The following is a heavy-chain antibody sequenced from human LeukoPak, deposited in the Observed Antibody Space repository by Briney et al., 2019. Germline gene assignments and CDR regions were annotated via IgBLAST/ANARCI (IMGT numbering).Heavy chain of an antibody. CDR2: INHSGST. J-gene: IGHJ3*02. Sequence: GSLRLSCAAPGFTFIKYGMTWIRQPPGKGLEWIGEINHSGSTNYNPSLKSRVTISVDTSENQFSLKLSSVTPADTAVYYCARGGITMIVVASPTCAFDIWGQGTMVTVSS. CDR1: GFTFIKYG. V-gene: IGHV4-34*01. D-gene: IGHD3-22*01. CDR3: ARGGITMIVVASPTCAFDI.